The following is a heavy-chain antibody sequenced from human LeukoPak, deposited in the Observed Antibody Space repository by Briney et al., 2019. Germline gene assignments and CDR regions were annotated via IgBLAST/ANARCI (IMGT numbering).Heavy chain of an antibody. Sequence: ASVKVSCKASGYTFTSYGISWVRQAPGQGLEWMGWINPNSGGTNYAQKFQGRVTMTRDTSISTAYMELSRLRSDDTAVYYCARGSLFSGWYASSAFDIWGQGTMVTVSS. V-gene: IGHV1-2*02. D-gene: IGHD6-19*01. CDR2: INPNSGGT. J-gene: IGHJ3*02. CDR1: GYTFTSYG. CDR3: ARGSLFSGWYASSAFDI.